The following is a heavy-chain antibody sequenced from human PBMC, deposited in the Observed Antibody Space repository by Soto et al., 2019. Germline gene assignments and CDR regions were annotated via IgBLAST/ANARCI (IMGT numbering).Heavy chain of an antibody. CDR3: AGGPYRNYAGSSAAFDY. Sequence: SETLSLTCTVSGASISVHSYYWTWIRHPPGTGLEWIGSSYYSGTTYFDPSLKSRATISVDTSKNQFSLKLSSVTAADTAVYFCAGGPYRNYAGSSAAFDYWGQGALVTVSS. CDR2: SYYSGTT. CDR1: GASISVHSYY. V-gene: IGHV4-39*07. D-gene: IGHD4-4*01. J-gene: IGHJ4*02.